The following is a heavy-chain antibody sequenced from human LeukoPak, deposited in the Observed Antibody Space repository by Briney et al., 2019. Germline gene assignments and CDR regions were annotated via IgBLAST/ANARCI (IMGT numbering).Heavy chain of an antibody. Sequence: GGSLRLSCAASGFTFSSYSMNWVRQAPGKGLEWVSSISSSSSYIYYADSVKGRFTISRDNAKNSLYLQMNSLRAEDTAVYYCARVPRGGSCCRNFDYWGQGTLVTVSS. J-gene: IGHJ4*02. CDR1: GFTFSSYS. D-gene: IGHD2-15*01. CDR3: ARVPRGGSCCRNFDY. CDR2: ISSSSSYI. V-gene: IGHV3-21*01.